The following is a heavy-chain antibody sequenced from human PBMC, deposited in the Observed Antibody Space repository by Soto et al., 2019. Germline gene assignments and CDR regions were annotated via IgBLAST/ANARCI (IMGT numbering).Heavy chain of an antibody. J-gene: IGHJ4*02. D-gene: IGHD4-17*01. CDR3: ARHDGRPDYGDYGGFVSARY. CDR2: IYPGDSDT. Sequence: GESLKISCKGSGYSFTSYWIGWVRQMPGKGLEWMGIIYPGDSDTRYSPSFQGQVTISADKSISTAYLQWSSLKASDTAMYYCARHDGRPDYGDYGGFVSARYWGQGTLVTVSS. V-gene: IGHV5-51*01. CDR1: GYSFTSYW.